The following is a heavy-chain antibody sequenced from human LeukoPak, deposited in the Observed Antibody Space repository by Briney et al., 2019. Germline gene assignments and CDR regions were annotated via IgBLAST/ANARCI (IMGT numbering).Heavy chain of an antibody. CDR2: IRYDGSNK. D-gene: IGHD2-15*01. CDR3: AKERGYYFDY. J-gene: IGHJ4*02. CDR1: GFTFSSYG. Sequence: GGSLRLSCAASGFTFSSYGMHWVRQAPGKGLEWVAFIRYDGSNKYYADSVKGRFTISRGNSKNTLYLQMNSLRAEDTAVYYCAKERGYYFDYWGQGTLVTVSS. V-gene: IGHV3-30*02.